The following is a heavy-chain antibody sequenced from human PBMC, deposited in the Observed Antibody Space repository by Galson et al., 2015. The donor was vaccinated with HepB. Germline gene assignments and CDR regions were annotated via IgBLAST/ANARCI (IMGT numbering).Heavy chain of an antibody. J-gene: IGHJ6*03. Sequence: SVKVSCKASGYTFTGYYMHWVRQAPGRGLEWMGWINPNSGGTNYAQKFQGRVTMTRDTSISTAYMELSRLRSDDTAVYYCARDHDYYDSSGYYSYYYYYMDVWGKGTTVTVSS. V-gene: IGHV1-2*02. CDR2: INPNSGGT. CDR1: GYTFTGYY. CDR3: ARDHDYYDSSGYYSYYYYYMDV. D-gene: IGHD3-22*01.